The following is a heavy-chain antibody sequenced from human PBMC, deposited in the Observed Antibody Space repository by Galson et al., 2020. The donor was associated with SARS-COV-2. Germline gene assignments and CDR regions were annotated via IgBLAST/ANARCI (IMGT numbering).Heavy chain of an antibody. J-gene: IGHJ4*02. D-gene: IGHD2-2*03. V-gene: IGHV4-34*01. CDR1: GGSFSGHY. Sequence: ASETLSLTCAIYGGSFSGHYWGWIRQPPGKGLEWIGEINPTGSVSYNPSLTSRIIISKDTSKNQFSLKLRSVTAADSSLYFCARGRRDVNWILMIGSSASYYFDLWGQGSRVTVSS. CDR2: INPTGSV. CDR3: ARGRRDVNWILMIGSSASYYFDL.